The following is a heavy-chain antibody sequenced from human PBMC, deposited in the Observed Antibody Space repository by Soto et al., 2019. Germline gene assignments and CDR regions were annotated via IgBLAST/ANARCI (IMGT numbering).Heavy chain of an antibody. CDR1: GFSVTANY. J-gene: IGHJ4*02. D-gene: IGHD1-26*01. CDR3: VRDDPGLGMDY. CDR2: IYSGGST. Sequence: PGGSLRLSCEVSGFSVTANYMSWVRQAPGKGLEWVSVIYSGGSTYYIDSVKGRFTISRDNAKNTLYLQMNSLRAEDTAVYFCVRDDPGLGMDYWGLGTLVTVSS. V-gene: IGHV3-53*01.